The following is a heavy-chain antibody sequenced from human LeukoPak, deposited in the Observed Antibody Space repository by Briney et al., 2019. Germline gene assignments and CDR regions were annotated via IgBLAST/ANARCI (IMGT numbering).Heavy chain of an antibody. CDR1: GGTFSSYA. CDR2: IIPILGIA. V-gene: IGHV1-69*04. Sequence: SVKVSCKASGGTFSSYAISCVRQAPGQGLEWMGRIIPILGIANYAQKFQGRVTITADKSTSTAYMELSSLRSEDTAVYYCARGYYFDYWGQGTLVTVSS. CDR3: ARGYYFDY. J-gene: IGHJ4*02.